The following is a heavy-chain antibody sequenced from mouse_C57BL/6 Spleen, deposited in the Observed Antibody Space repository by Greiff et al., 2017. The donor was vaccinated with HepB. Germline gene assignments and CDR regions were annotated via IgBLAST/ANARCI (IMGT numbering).Heavy chain of an antibody. CDR3: ARHSYYGSSYGLDD. V-gene: IGHV1-82*01. CDR2: IYPGDGDT. CDR1: GYAFSSSW. Sequence: QVQLKQSGPELVKPGASVKISCKASGYAFSSSWMNWVKQRPGKGLEWIGRIYPGDGDTNYNGKFKGKATLTADKSSSTAYMQLSSLTSEDSAVYFCARHSYYGSSYGLDDWGQGTTLTVSS. D-gene: IGHD1-1*01. J-gene: IGHJ2*01.